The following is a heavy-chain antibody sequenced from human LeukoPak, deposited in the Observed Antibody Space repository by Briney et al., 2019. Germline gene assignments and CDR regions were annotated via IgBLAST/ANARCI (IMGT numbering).Heavy chain of an antibody. CDR3: AKPLSPYQYYFDH. Sequence: ASVKVSFKASGYTFTAYFIHWVRQAPGQGLEWMGWISPNGGGTNYAQKFQGRVTMTSDTSINTVYMELSSLRFDDTAVFYCAKPLSPYQYYFDHWGQGTLLSVSS. D-gene: IGHD3-16*02. V-gene: IGHV1-2*02. J-gene: IGHJ4*02. CDR2: ISPNGGGT. CDR1: GYTFTAYF.